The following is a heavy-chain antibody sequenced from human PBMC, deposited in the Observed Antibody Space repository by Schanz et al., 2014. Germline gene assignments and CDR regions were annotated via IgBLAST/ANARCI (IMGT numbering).Heavy chain of an antibody. CDR3: AKGRFGELSAFDI. Sequence: EVQLVESGGGLVQPGGSLRLSCAASGITFSSHSFNWVRQAPGKGLEWISYITYNGGTIYYADSVKGRCTMSRDNAKNSVFLQMNSLRAEDTAVDYCAKGRFGELSAFDIWGQGTMVTVSS. CDR2: ITYNGGTI. J-gene: IGHJ3*02. D-gene: IGHD3-10*01. V-gene: IGHV3-48*01. CDR1: GITFSSHS.